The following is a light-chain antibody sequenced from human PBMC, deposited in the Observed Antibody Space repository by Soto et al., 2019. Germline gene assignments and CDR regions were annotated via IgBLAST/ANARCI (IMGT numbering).Light chain of an antibody. J-gene: IGLJ7*01. V-gene: IGLV2-8*01. CDR2: EVS. CDR3: SSYAGSNTPYV. CDR1: SSDVGGYDY. Sequence: QSVLTQPPSASGSPGQSVTISCTGTSSDVGGYDYVSWYQQHPGEAPKLMIYEVSKRPSGVPDRFSGSKSGNTASLTVSGLQAEDEADYYCSSYAGSNTPYVFGIGTQLTVL.